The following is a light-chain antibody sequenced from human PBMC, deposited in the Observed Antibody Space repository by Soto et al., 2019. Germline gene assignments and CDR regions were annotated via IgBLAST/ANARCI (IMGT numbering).Light chain of an antibody. CDR3: QQYNSWWT. CDR2: KAS. V-gene: IGKV1-5*03. J-gene: IGKJ1*01. CDR1: QSISSA. Sequence: DIQMTQSPSSLSASVGDRVTITCRASQSISSALAWYQQKPGKAPKLLIYKASSLESGVPSRFSGSGSGTEFTLTISSLQPDDFATYYCQQYNSWWTFGQGTKVDIK.